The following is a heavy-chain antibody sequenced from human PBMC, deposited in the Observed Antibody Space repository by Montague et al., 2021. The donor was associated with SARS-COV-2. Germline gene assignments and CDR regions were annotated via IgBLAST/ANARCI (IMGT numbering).Heavy chain of an antibody. CDR1: GFTVSSNY. D-gene: IGHD6-19*01. CDR2: IYSGSGST. CDR3: ARAPGSSYSSGWYDYYYGMDV. Sequence: SLRLSWAASGFTVSSNYMSWVRQAPGKGLEWVSVIYSGSGSTYYADSVKGRFTISRDISKNTLYLQMNSLRAEDTAVYYCARAPGSSYSSGWYDYYYGMDVWGQGTTVTVSS. J-gene: IGHJ6*02. V-gene: IGHV3-66*01.